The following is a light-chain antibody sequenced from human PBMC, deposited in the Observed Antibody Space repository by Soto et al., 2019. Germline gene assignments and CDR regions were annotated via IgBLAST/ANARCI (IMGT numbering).Light chain of an antibody. CDR2: EVT. V-gene: IGLV2-8*01. CDR3: QSYDSSLIGLI. CDR1: SSDIGRYEF. Sequence: QSALTQPPSASGSLGQSVTISCTGTSSDIGRYEFVSWYQHHPGKAPKLIIYEVTERPSGVPDRFSGSKSGNTASLTVSGLQADDEADYYCQSYDSSLIGLIFGLGTKLTVL. J-gene: IGLJ2*01.